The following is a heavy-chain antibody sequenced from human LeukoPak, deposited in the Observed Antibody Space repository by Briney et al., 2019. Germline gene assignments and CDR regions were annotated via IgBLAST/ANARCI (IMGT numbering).Heavy chain of an antibody. CDR3: AREYKSGSGYSGYLSDAFDI. CDR2: IKQDGSEK. J-gene: IGHJ3*02. V-gene: IGHV3-7*01. Sequence: GGSLRLSCAASGFTFSSYWMSWVRQAPGKGLEWVANIKQDGSEKFYVDSVKGRFTISRDNAKNSLYLQMNSLRAEDTAVYYCAREYKSGSGYSGYLSDAFDIWGQGTMVTVSS. CDR1: GFTFSSYW. D-gene: IGHD5-12*01.